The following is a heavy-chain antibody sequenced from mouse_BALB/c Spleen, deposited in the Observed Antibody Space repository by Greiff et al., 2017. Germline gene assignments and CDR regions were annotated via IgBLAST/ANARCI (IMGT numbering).Heavy chain of an antibody. J-gene: IGHJ4*01. CDR2: ISSGSSTI. Sequence: DVLLVESGGGLVQPGGSRKLSCAASGFTFSSFGMHWVRQAPGKGLEWVAYISSGSSTIYYADTVKGRFTVSSDNPKNTLFLKMTSLRSEDTAMEYCANDYGSSSKLAYWGQGTSVTVSS. V-gene: IGHV5-17*02. CDR3: ANDYGSSSKLAY. CDR1: GFTFSSFG. D-gene: IGHD1-1*01.